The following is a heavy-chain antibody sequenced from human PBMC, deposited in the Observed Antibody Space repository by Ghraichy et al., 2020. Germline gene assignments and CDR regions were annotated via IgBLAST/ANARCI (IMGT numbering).Heavy chain of an antibody. D-gene: IGHD3-10*01. Sequence: GGSLRLSCAASGFTFSSYAMSWVRQAPGKGLECVSTISDSGGRTYYADSVKGRFTISRDDSKNTLYLQMNSLRAEDTAVYYCAKERLSRSYYYYGMDVWGQGTTVTVSS. CDR2: ISDSGGRT. CDR1: GFTFSSYA. J-gene: IGHJ6*02. V-gene: IGHV3-23*01. CDR3: AKERLSRSYYYYGMDV.